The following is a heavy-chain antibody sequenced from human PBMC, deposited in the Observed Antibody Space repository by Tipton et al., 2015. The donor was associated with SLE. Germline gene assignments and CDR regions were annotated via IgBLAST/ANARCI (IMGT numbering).Heavy chain of an antibody. CDR1: GYTFTSYG. Sequence: QVQLVQSGAEVKKPGASVKVSCKASGYTFTSYGISWGRQAPGQGLEWMGWISAYNGNTNYAQKLQGRVTMTTDTSTSTAYMELRSLRSDDTAVYYCARADLRWWPKDYYYGMDVWGQGTTVTVSS. V-gene: IGHV1-18*01. D-gene: IGHD2-15*01. CDR3: ARADLRWWPKDYYYGMDV. CDR2: ISAYNGNT. J-gene: IGHJ6*02.